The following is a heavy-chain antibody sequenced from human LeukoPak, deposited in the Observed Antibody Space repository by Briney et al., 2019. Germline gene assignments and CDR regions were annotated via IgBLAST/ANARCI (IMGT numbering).Heavy chain of an antibody. CDR3: ARWSGSWSLNYFDY. CDR2: IIYSGST. CDR1: GGSISSSY. V-gene: IGHV4-59*08. Sequence: SETLSLTCTVSGGSISSSYWSWIRQPPGKGLEWIGYIIYSGSTSSNPSLKSRVTISIDTSKNQFSLKLSSVTAADTAVYYCARWSGSWSLNYFDYWGQGTLVTVSS. J-gene: IGHJ4*02. D-gene: IGHD3-10*01.